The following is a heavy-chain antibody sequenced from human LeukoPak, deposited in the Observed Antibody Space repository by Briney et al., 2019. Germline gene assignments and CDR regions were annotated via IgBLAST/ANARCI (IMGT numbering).Heavy chain of an antibody. Sequence: SETLSLTCAVYGESFSGYYWSWIRQPPGKGLEWIGEINHSGSTNYNPSLKSRVTISVDTSKNQFSLKLSSVTAADTAVYYCAGGSPVGITGTACYYYYYMDVWGKGTTVTVSS. CDR2: INHSGST. CDR1: GESFSGYY. J-gene: IGHJ6*03. CDR3: AGGSPVGITGTACYYYYYMDV. V-gene: IGHV4-34*01. D-gene: IGHD1-7*01.